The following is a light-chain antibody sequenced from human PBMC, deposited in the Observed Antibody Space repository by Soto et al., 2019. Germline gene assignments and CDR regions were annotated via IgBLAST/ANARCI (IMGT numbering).Light chain of an antibody. CDR3: QKRSKWPT. Sequence: EIVLTQSPATLSLSPGERATLSCRASQRVSSYLAWYQQKPGQAPRLLIYDASNRSTGIAARFSGSGSGTDFTLTIISLEPEDFAVYYCQKRSKWPTFGQGTKLEIK. J-gene: IGKJ2*01. CDR2: DAS. CDR1: QRVSSY. V-gene: IGKV3-11*01.